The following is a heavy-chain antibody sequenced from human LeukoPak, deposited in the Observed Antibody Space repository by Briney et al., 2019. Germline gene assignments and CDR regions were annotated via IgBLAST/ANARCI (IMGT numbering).Heavy chain of an antibody. Sequence: PGGALRLSSAASGFTFISYIMNGVRQAPGKELEGVSYISSSSSTIYYADSLKGRFTISRDNAKNSLYLQMTSLRAEDTAVYDCERGTLYFDYWGEGDLVTVSS. CDR2: ISSSSSTI. CDR1: GFTFISYI. CDR3: ERGTLYFDY. V-gene: IGHV3-48*04. D-gene: IGHD2/OR15-2a*01. J-gene: IGHJ4*02.